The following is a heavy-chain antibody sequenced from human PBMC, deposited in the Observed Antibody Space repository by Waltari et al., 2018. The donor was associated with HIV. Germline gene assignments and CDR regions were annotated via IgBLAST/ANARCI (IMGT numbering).Heavy chain of an antibody. D-gene: IGHD1-7*01. V-gene: IGHV4-4*07. Sequence: QVQLQASGPVLVKPSETPSLPCSVPGGSISSYSWSWLRQPAGKGPEWIGRIYPSGSTNYSPSLKSRVTLSVDTSKNQFSLKLMSVIAADTAMYYCARGAGELQGRAFDYWGQGTLVTVSS. J-gene: IGHJ4*02. CDR3: ARGAGELQGRAFDY. CDR1: GGSISSYS. CDR2: IYPSGST.